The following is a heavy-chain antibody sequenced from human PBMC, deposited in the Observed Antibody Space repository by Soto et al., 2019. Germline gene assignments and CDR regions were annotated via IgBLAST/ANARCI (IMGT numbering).Heavy chain of an antibody. Sequence: GSSVMPSCEASFSRYAGSAISWVRQAPGQGLEWMGGIIPIFGTANYAQKFQGRVTITADESTSTAYMELSSLRSEDTAVYYCATPIAAAGTSYPYLYYW. D-gene: IGHD6-13*01. CDR3: ATPIAAAGTSYPYLYY. V-gene: IGHV1-69*13. CDR1: FSRYAGSA. CDR2: IIPIFGTA. J-gene: IGHJ4*01.